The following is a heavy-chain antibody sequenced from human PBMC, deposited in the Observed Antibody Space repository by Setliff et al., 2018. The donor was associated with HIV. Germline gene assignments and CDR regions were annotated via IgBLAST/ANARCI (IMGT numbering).Heavy chain of an antibody. CDR2: LHYSVSS. J-gene: IGHJ4*02. CDR1: GDSISAYY. V-gene: IGHV4-59*12. D-gene: IGHD3-9*01. Sequence: PSETLSLTCSVSGDSISAYYWTWIRQSPGKGLEWIGYLHYSVSSNYSPPLESRVTISVDESKNQFSLKLSSVTAADTAVYYCARSAYDILTGEWYFDYWGQGTLVTVSS. CDR3: ARSAYDILTGEWYFDY.